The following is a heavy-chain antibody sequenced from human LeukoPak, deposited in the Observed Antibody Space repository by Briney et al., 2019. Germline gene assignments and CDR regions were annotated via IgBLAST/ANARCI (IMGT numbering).Heavy chain of an antibody. J-gene: IGHJ5*02. V-gene: IGHV4-34*01. CDR2: INHSGST. Sequence: PSETPSLTCAVYGGSFSGYYWSWIRQPPGKGLEWIGEINHSGSTNYNPSLKSRVTISVDTSKNQFSLKLSSVTAADTAVYYCARGPVHFDPWGQGTLVTVSS. CDR1: GGSFSGYY. CDR3: ARGPVHFDP. D-gene: IGHD1-1*01.